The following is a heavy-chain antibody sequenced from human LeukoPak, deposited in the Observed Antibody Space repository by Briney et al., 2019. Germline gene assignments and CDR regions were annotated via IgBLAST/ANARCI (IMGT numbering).Heavy chain of an antibody. V-gene: IGHV3-74*01. CDR3: ARDGTYSTIFY. D-gene: IGHD3-3*01. Sequence: GGSLRLSCAASGFTFSSYWMYWVRQAPGKGLVWVSRINSDESSTSYADSVKGRFTISRDNAKNTLYLQMNSLRAEDTAVYYCARDGTYSTIFYWGQGTLVTVSS. CDR1: GFTFSSYW. J-gene: IGHJ4*01. CDR2: INSDESST.